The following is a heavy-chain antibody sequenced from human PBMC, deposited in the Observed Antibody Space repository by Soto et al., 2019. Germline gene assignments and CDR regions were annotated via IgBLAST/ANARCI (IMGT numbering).Heavy chain of an antibody. Sequence: VPVKFSCKAFGYTGTSYVISWVRQAPGQGLVWMGWISAYNGNTNYAQKLQGRVTMTTDTSTSTAYMELRSLRSDDTAVYYCARVDCSSTSCFYYYYGMDVWGQGTTVTVSS. CDR1: GYTGTSYV. V-gene: IGHV1-18*01. J-gene: IGHJ6*02. CDR2: ISAYNGNT. D-gene: IGHD2-2*01. CDR3: ARVDCSSTSCFYYYYGMDV.